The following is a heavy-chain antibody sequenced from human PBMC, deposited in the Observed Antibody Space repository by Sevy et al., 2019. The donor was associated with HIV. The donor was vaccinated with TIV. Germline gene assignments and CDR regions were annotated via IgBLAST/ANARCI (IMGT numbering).Heavy chain of an antibody. J-gene: IGHJ6*02. D-gene: IGHD2-2*01. CDR1: GFTFSSYA. Sequence: GGSLRLSCAASGFTFSSYAMSWVRQAPGKGLEWVSAISGSGGSTYYADSVKGRFTISRDNSKNTLYLQMNSLGAEDTAVYYCAKDGDPVVPAATPFYYYYGMDVWGQGTTVTVSS. CDR3: AKDGDPVVPAATPFYYYYGMDV. CDR2: ISGSGGST. V-gene: IGHV3-23*01.